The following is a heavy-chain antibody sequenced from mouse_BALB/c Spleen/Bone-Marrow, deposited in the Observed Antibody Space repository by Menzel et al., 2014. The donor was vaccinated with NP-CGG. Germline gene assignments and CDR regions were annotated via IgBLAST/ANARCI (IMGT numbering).Heavy chain of an antibody. CDR2: SRNKAKYYTT. CDR1: GFTFSDSY. V-gene: IGHV7-1*02. D-gene: IGHD2-10*02. Sequence: EVKLEESGGGLVQPGDSLRLSCATSGFTFSDSYMEWVRQPPGKRLEWIAASRNKAKYYTTEYSASVKGRFIVSRDTSQSVLYLQMNALRAEDTAIYYCARDVGYGNYFVYWGQGTLVTVSA. CDR3: ARDVGYGNYFVY. J-gene: IGHJ3*01.